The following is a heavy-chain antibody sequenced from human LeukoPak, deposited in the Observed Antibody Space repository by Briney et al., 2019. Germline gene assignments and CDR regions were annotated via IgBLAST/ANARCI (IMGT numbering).Heavy chain of an antibody. V-gene: IGHV1-2*02. J-gene: IGHJ4*02. CDR3: TREDH. CDR1: GYTFTGYY. Sequence: ASVKVSCKASGYTFTGYYIHWVRQNPGQGLEWMGWIHPNSGDTNYAQKFQGRVTMTRDTSISTAYMELTRLRSDDTAVDYCTREDHWGQGTLVTVSS. CDR2: IHPNSGDT.